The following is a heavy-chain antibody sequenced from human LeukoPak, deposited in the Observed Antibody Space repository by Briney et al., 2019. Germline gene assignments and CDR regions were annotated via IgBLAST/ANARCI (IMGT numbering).Heavy chain of an antibody. CDR3: ARTQSQSGSYRYYFGY. CDR2: VYYISNT. D-gene: IGHD1-26*01. Sequence: SETLSLTCSVSGASVGSAGYYWSWIRQPPGGGLEWIGYVYYISNTNYNPSLKSRVTMSVNPSTNQFSLKLSSVTAADTTMYYCARTQSQSGSYRYYFGYWGQGTLVTVSS. V-gene: IGHV4-61*08. CDR1: GASVGSAGYY. J-gene: IGHJ4*02.